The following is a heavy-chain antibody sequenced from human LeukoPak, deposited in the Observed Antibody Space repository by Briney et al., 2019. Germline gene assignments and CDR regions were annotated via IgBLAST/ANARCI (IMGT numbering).Heavy chain of an antibody. D-gene: IGHD2-15*01. Sequence: GGSLRLSCAASGFTFSSYSMNWVRQAPGEGLEWVSSISSSSSYIYYADSVKGRFTISRDNAKNSLYLQMNSLRAEDTAVYYCARDSPLHDASDIWAKGQWSPSLQ. CDR2: ISSSSSYI. V-gene: IGHV3-21*01. CDR3: ARDSPLHDASDI. J-gene: IGHJ3*02. CDR1: GFTFSSYS.